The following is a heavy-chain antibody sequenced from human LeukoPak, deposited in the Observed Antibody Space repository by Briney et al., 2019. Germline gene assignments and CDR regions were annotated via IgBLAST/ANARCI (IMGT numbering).Heavy chain of an antibody. V-gene: IGHV1-8*01. D-gene: IGHD3-22*01. CDR2: MNPNSGNT. J-gene: IGHJ1*01. CDR3: ARGPDYYDSSGYPFRH. Sequence: ASVKVSRKASGYTFTSYDINWVRQATGQGLEWMGWMNPNSGNTGYAQKFQGRVTMTRNTSISTAYMELSSLRSEDTAVYYCARGPDYYDSSGYPFRHWGQGTLVTVSS. CDR1: GYTFTSYD.